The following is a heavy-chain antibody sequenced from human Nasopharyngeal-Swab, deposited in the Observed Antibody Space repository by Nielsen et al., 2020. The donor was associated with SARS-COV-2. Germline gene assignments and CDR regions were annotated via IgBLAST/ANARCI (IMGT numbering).Heavy chain of an antibody. CDR1: GFTFSSHA. J-gene: IGHJ4*02. Sequence: GGSLRLSCVASGFTFSSHAMNWVRQAPGQGLEWISFISDRDDTTVYAESVKGRFTMSRDNARNSVFLQMNNLRDGDTAMYFCVRDNWAPDYWGQGTLVTVSS. CDR2: ISDRDDTT. V-gene: IGHV3-48*02. CDR3: VRDNWAPDY. D-gene: IGHD7-27*01.